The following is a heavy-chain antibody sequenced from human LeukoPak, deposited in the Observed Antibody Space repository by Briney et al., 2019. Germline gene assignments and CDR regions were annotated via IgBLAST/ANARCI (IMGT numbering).Heavy chain of an antibody. Sequence: ASVKVSCKASGYTFTSYYMHWVRQAPGQGLEWMGIINPSGGSTSYAQKFQGRVTITADESTSTAYMELSSLRSEDTAVYYCASRDGYNQELGYWGQGTLVTVSS. CDR3: ASRDGYNQELGY. CDR2: INPSGGST. D-gene: IGHD5-24*01. CDR1: GYTFTSYY. J-gene: IGHJ4*02. V-gene: IGHV1-46*01.